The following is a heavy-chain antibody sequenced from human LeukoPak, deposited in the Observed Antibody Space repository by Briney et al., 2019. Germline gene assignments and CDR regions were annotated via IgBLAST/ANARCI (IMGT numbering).Heavy chain of an antibody. Sequence: GESLKISCKGSGYSFTSYWIGWVRRMPGKGLEWMGIIYPGDSDTRYSLSFQGQVTISADKSINTAYLEWSSLKASDTAIYYCARQGAAGKYYYYYMDVWGKGTTVTVSS. CDR3: ARQGAAGKYYYYYMDV. CDR2: IYPGDSDT. J-gene: IGHJ6*03. V-gene: IGHV5-51*01. D-gene: IGHD6-13*01. CDR1: GYSFTSYW.